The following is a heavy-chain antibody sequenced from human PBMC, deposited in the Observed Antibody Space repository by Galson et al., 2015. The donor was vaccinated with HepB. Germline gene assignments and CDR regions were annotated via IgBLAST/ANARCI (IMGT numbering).Heavy chain of an antibody. D-gene: IGHD6-13*01. J-gene: IGHJ4*02. V-gene: IGHV1-69*04. Sequence: SVKVSCKASGGTFSSYTISWVRQAPGQGLEWMGRIIPILGIANYAQKFQGRVTITADKSTSTAYMELSSLRSEDTAVYYCARDTGSSWYPLFDYWGQGTLVTVSS. CDR3: ARDTGSSWYPLFDY. CDR2: IIPILGIA. CDR1: GGTFSSYT.